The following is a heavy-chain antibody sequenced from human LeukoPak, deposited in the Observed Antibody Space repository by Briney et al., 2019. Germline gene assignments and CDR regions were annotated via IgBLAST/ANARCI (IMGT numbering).Heavy chain of an antibody. CDR3: ARTHPGYYDSSGYYVPGAFDI. V-gene: IGHV1-18*01. D-gene: IGHD3-22*01. CDR2: ISAYNGDT. CDR1: GDTFTNYG. Sequence: ASVKVSCKASGDTFTNYGFSWVRQAPGEGLEWMGWISAYNGDTKYPQKFQGRVTMTTDTSATTVYMELGSLRFDDAAVYYCARTHPGYYDSSGYYVPGAFDIWGQGTKVTVSS. J-gene: IGHJ3*02.